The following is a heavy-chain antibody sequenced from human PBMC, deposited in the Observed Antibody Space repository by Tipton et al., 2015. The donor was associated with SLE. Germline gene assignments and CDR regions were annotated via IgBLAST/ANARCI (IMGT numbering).Heavy chain of an antibody. CDR3: ARESYSPYYFDY. Sequence: LRLSCTVSGGSISSHYWSWIRQPPGKGLEWIGEINHSGSTNYNPSLKSRVTISVDTSKNQFSLKLSSVTAADTAVYYCARESYSPYYFDYWGQGTLVTVSS. D-gene: IGHD6-13*01. V-gene: IGHV4-34*01. J-gene: IGHJ4*02. CDR2: INHSGST. CDR1: GGSISSHY.